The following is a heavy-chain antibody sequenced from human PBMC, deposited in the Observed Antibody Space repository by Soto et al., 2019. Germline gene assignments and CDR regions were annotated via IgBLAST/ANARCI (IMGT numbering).Heavy chain of an antibody. Sequence: PGGSLRLSCAASGFTFSSYSMNWVRQAPGKGLEWVSVISETGDTTYYADSVKGRFTISRDNSKNTLYLQMNSLRDEDTAVYYCAKQVTAGTALYDYWGQGSLVTVSS. J-gene: IGHJ4*02. V-gene: IGHV3-23*01. CDR3: AKQVTAGTALYDY. CDR1: GFTFSSYS. D-gene: IGHD2-2*01. CDR2: ISETGDTT.